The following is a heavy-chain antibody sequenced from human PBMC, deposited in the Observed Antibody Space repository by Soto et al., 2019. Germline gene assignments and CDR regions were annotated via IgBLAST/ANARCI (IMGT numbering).Heavy chain of an antibody. V-gene: IGHV4-39*01. Sequence: TSETLSLTCTVSGGSISSSSYYWGWIRQPPGKGLEWIGSIYYSGSTYYNPSLKSRVTISVDTSKNQFSLKLSSVTAADTAVYYCAXHQIYYYDSSGTNWFDPWGQGTLVTVSS. J-gene: IGHJ5*02. CDR1: GGSISSSSYY. D-gene: IGHD3-22*01. CDR3: AXHQIYYYDSSGTNWFDP. CDR2: IYYSGST.